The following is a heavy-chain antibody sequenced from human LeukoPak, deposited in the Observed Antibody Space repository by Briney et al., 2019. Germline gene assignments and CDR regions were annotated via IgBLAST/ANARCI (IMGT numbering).Heavy chain of an antibody. J-gene: IGHJ3*02. V-gene: IGHV1-8*03. CDR3: ARVRGYSSSSQDDAFDI. D-gene: IGHD6-6*01. Sequence: ASAKVSCKASGYTFTSYYMHWVRQATGQGLEWMGWMNPNSGNTGYAQKFQGRVTITRDTSISTAYMELSSLRSEDTAVYYCARVRGYSSSSQDDAFDIWGQGTMVTVSS. CDR1: GYTFTSYY. CDR2: MNPNSGNT.